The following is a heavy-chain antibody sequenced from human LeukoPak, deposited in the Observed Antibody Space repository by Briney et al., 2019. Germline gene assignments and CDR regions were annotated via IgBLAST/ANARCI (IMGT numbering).Heavy chain of an antibody. D-gene: IGHD2-8*01. Sequence: PGGPLRLSCAASGFTFSNYWMSWVRQAPGKGLEWVASIHQHGNEKYFVDSVRGRFTTSRDNAKNSLYLQMSSLRAEDTAVYYCATLNGPLFEYWGQGTLVTVSS. CDR1: GFTFSNYW. V-gene: IGHV3-7*01. CDR2: IHQHGNEK. CDR3: ATLNGPLFEY. J-gene: IGHJ4*02.